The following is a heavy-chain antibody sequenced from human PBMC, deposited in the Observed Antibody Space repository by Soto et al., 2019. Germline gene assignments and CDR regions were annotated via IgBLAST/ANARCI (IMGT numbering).Heavy chain of an antibody. J-gene: IGHJ4*02. V-gene: IGHV3-23*01. D-gene: IGHD3-22*01. CDR3: AKDLRSSKDSSGYYYPFDY. CDR1: GFTFNSYG. CDR2: ISGSGGST. Sequence: PGGSLRLSCAASGFTFNSYGMSWVRQAPGKGLEWVSAISGSGGSTYYADSVKGRFTISRDNSKNTLYLQMNSLRAEDTAVYYCAKDLRSSKDSSGYYYPFDYWGQGTMVTV.